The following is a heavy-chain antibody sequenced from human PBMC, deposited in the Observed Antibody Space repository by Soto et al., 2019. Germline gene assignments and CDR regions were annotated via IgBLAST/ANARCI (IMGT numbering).Heavy chain of an antibody. V-gene: IGHV1-69*02. CDR2: IIPILGIA. CDR3: ARALGRRGTPDY. Sequence: QVQLVQSGAEVKKPGSSVKVSCKASGGTFSSYTISWVRQAPGQGLEWMGRIIPILGIANYAQKFQGRVTITADKSTSTAYMELSSLRSEDTAVYYCARALGRRGTPDYWGQGTLVTVSS. D-gene: IGHD1-1*01. J-gene: IGHJ4*02. CDR1: GGTFSSYT.